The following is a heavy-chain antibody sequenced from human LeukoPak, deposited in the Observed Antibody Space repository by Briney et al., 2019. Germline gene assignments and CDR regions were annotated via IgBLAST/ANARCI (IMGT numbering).Heavy chain of an antibody. CDR1: GYTLTELS. J-gene: IGHJ4*02. Sequence: GASVKVSCKVSGYTLTELSMHWVRQAPGKGLEWMGGFDPEDGETIYAQKFQGRVTMTEDTSTDTAYMELSSLRSEDTAVFYCATLYDYGDPTAHXYXXQGTXXTVS. D-gene: IGHD4-17*01. V-gene: IGHV1-24*01. CDR2: FDPEDGET. CDR3: ATLYDYGDPTAHXY.